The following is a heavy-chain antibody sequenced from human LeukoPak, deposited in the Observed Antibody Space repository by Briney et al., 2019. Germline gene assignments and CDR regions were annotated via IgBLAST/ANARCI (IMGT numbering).Heavy chain of an antibody. Sequence: PSETLSLTCAVYGGSFSGYYRSWIRQPPGKGLEWIGEINHSGSTNYNPSLKSRVTISVDTSKNQFSLKLSSVTAADTAVYYCARGPLGIAAAGTPHDYWGQGTLVTVSS. V-gene: IGHV4-34*01. J-gene: IGHJ4*02. CDR3: ARGPLGIAAAGTPHDY. CDR2: INHSGST. CDR1: GGSFSGYY. D-gene: IGHD6-13*01.